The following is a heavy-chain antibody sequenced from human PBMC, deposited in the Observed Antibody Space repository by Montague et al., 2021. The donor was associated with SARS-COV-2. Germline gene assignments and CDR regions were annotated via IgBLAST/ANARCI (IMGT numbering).Heavy chain of an antibody. CDR1: GFPFSSYA. CDR2: ISYDGSNK. D-gene: IGHD2-15*01. CDR3: ARDLAVVAATPFDY. V-gene: IGHV3-30*04. Sequence: SRRLSCAASGFPFSSYAMHLVRQAPGKGLEWVAVISYDGSNKYYADSVKGRFTISRDNSKNTLYLQMNSLRAEDTAVYYCARDLAVVAATPFDYWGQGTLVTVSS. J-gene: IGHJ4*02.